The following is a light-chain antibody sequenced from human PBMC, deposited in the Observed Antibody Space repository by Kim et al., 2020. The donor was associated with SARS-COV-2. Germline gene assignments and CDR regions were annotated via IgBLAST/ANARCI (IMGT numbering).Light chain of an antibody. CDR3: QQYGSSPLT. CDR2: GAS. V-gene: IGKV3-20*01. J-gene: IGKJ4*01. CDR1: HSVSISY. Sequence: SPGDRACHSCKASHSVSISYLAWYQPKPGHDPRLLIYGASSRATGSPDRVSGSGSRTDFTLTISRLGPEDVAVYYCQQYGSSPLTFGGGTKVDIK.